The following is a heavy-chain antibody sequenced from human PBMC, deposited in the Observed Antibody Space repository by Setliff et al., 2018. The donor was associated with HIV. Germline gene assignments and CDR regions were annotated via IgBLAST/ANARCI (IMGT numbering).Heavy chain of an antibody. D-gene: IGHD3-22*01. CDR1: GFTFGSYW. CDR3: ARGITMMVVVIALSYYYYYMDV. Sequence: GGSLRLSCAASGFTFGSYWVSWVRQAPGKGLEGVANIKQDGSENYYVDSVKGRFTIYRDNAKNSLYLQMNSRRAEDTAVYYCARGITMMVVVIALSYYYYYMDVWGKGTTVTVSS. V-gene: IGHV3-7*03. J-gene: IGHJ6*03. CDR2: IKQDGSEN.